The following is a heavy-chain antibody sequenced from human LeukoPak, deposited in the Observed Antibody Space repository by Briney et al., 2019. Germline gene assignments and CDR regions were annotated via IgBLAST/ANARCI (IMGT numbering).Heavy chain of an antibody. Sequence: SETLSLTCIVSGGSINIDYWSWIRQPPGKGLEWIGNIYYSGSTNYNPSLKSRVTISLDTSKNQFSLKLSSVTAADTAVYYCAIPREGLRNLRAFDYWGQGTLVTVSS. CDR3: AIPREGLRNLRAFDY. CDR1: GGSINIDY. CDR2: IYYSGST. V-gene: IGHV4-59*12. D-gene: IGHD5-12*01. J-gene: IGHJ4*02.